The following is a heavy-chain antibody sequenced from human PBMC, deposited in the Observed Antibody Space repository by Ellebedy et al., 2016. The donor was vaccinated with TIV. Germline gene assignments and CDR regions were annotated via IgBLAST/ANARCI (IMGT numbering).Heavy chain of an antibody. V-gene: IGHV3-23*01. CDR3: AKEGGKIGLNPLDH. J-gene: IGHJ4*02. Sequence: GGSLRLSXAASGFTFNMSAMNWVRQAPGKGLEWVSGISGSGGRTYYADSVQGRFTISRDNSKNTLYLQMNSLRAEDMAIYYCAKEGGKIGLNPLDHWGQGTLVSVSS. D-gene: IGHD3/OR15-3a*01. CDR2: ISGSGGRT. CDR1: GFTFNMSA.